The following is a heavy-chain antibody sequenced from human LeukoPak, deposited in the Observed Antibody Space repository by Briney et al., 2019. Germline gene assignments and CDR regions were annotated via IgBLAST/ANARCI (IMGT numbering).Heavy chain of an antibody. CDR1: GFTFSSYA. V-gene: IGHV3-23*01. CDR2: ISGSGDNT. CDR3: ARDYCGAGSCSFDY. D-gene: IGHD2-15*01. Sequence: GGSLRLSCAASGFTFSSYAMSWVRQAPGKGLEWVSAISGSGDNTYYADSVKGRFTISRDNAKNSLYLQMNSLRAEDTAVYYCARDYCGAGSCSFDYWGQGTLVTVSS. J-gene: IGHJ4*02.